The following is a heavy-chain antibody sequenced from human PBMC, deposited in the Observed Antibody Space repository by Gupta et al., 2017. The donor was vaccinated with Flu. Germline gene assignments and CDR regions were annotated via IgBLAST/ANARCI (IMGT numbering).Heavy chain of an antibody. CDR2: VYYSGSP. CDR3: ARVATTAPDY. Sequence: WSWFPQAQGKGLGWVGNVYYSGSPNYNPSLRSRVSISIDKSRKHFSLKLASVTAADTAIYYCARVATTAPDYWGQGTLVTVSS. J-gene: IGHJ4*02. V-gene: IGHV4-61*03. D-gene: IGHD4-17*01.